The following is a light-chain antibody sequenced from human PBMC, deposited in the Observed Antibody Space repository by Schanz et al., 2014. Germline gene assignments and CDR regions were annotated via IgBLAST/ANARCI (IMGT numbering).Light chain of an antibody. J-gene: IGLJ3*02. CDR3: SSYTTTTWRV. V-gene: IGLV2-14*03. Sequence: HSALTQPASVSGSPGQSITISCTGTSSDVGGYNYVSWYQQHPGKAPKLMIYDVNNRPSGVSNRFSGSKSGNTASLTISGLQAEDEADYYCSSYTTTTWRVFGGGTKLTVL. CDR1: SSDVGGYNY. CDR2: DVN.